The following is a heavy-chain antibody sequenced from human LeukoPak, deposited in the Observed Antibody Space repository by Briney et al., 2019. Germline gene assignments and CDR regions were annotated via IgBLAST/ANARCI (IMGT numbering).Heavy chain of an antibody. CDR2: ISYSGIT. CDR1: GGSISGSSYF. V-gene: IGHV4-39*07. Sequence: SETLSLTCTVSGGSISGSSYFWGWIRQSPAKGLEWIGSISYSGITHYNPSLKSRVTMTVDTSRNQVSLNLDSVTAADTDVYYCARESYCSTTSCHLDYWGQGILVTVSS. CDR3: ARESYCSTTSCHLDY. J-gene: IGHJ4*02. D-gene: IGHD2-2*01.